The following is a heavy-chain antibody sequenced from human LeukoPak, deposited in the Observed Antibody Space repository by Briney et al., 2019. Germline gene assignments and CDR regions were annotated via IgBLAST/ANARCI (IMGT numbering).Heavy chain of an antibody. J-gene: IGHJ4*02. CDR1: GFTFSSYS. CDR3: ARDHSIVVVPAAMFVPFDY. D-gene: IGHD2-2*01. CDR2: ISSSSSYI. Sequence: PGGSLRLSCAASGFTFSSYSMNWVRQAPGKGLEWVSSISSSSSYIYYADSVKGRFTTSRDNAKNSLYLQMNSLRAEDTAVYYCARDHSIVVVPAAMFVPFDYWGQGTLVTVSS. V-gene: IGHV3-21*01.